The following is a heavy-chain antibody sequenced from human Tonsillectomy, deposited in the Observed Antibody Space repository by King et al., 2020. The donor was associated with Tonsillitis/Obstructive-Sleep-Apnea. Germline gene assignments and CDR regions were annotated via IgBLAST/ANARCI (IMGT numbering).Heavy chain of an antibody. V-gene: IGHV3-33*01. Sequence: VQLVESGGGVVQPGRSLRLSCAASGFTFSSYGMHWGRQAPGKGLEWVAGIWYDGSNKYYADSVKGRFAISRDNSQNTLYLQMNSLRAEDTAVYYCARDIYFRVIKEGAFDVWGQGTMVTVSS. CDR2: IWYDGSNK. CDR1: GFTFSSYG. D-gene: IGHD3-3*01. CDR3: ARDIYFRVIKEGAFDV. J-gene: IGHJ3*01.